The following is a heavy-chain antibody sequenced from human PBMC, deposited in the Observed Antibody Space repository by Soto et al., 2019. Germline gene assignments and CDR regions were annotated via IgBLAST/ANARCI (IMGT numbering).Heavy chain of an antibody. D-gene: IGHD1-1*01. CDR3: ARGLLQLERLANWFDP. V-gene: IGHV4-34*01. Sequence: SETLSLTCAVYGGSFSGYYWSWIRQPPGKGLEWIGEINHSGSTNYNPSLKSRVTISVDTSKNQFSLKLSSVTAADTAVYYCARGLLQLERLANWFDPWGQGTLVTVSS. J-gene: IGHJ5*02. CDR2: INHSGST. CDR1: GGSFSGYY.